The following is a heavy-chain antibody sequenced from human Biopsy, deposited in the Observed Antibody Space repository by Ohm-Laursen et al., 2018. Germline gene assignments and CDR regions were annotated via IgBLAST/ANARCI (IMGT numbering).Heavy chain of an antibody. CDR3: ARGGGYNWNNGWYDP. J-gene: IGHJ5*02. CDR2: IIGIFRTA. D-gene: IGHD1/OR15-1a*01. Sequence: SVKVSCQVSGGTFSGSAITWVRQAPGQGLEWMGGIIGIFRTAHYAQKFQGRVTITADEFMSTAYMELSSLRSEDTAVYYCARGGGYNWNNGWYDPWGQGTLVTVSS. CDR1: GGTFSGSA. V-gene: IGHV1-69*13.